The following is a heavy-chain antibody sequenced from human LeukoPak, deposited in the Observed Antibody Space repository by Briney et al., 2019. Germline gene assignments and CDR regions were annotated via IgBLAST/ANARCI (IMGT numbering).Heavy chain of an antibody. Sequence: GGSLRLSCAASGFTFSSYAMHWVRQAPGKGLEWVAVISYDGSNKYYADSVKGRFTISRDNSKNTLYLQMNSLRAEDTAVYNCARGGIQLWLTDYWGQGTLVTVSS. V-gene: IGHV3-30*04. CDR2: ISYDGSNK. CDR1: GFTFSSYA. J-gene: IGHJ4*02. CDR3: ARGGIQLWLTDY. D-gene: IGHD5-18*01.